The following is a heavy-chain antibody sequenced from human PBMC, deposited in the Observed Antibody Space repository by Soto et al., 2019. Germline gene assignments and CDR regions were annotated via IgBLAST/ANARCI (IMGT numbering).Heavy chain of an antibody. J-gene: IGHJ6*02. Sequence: ASVKVSCKASGYTFTSYGISWVRQAPGQGLEWMGWISAYNGNTNYAQKLQGRVTMTTDTSTSTAYMELRSLRSDDTAVYYCARVLYGEPYYYYGMEVWGQGTKVTVSS. D-gene: IGHD4-17*01. CDR1: GYTFTSYG. V-gene: IGHV1-18*04. CDR3: ARVLYGEPYYYYGMEV. CDR2: ISAYNGNT.